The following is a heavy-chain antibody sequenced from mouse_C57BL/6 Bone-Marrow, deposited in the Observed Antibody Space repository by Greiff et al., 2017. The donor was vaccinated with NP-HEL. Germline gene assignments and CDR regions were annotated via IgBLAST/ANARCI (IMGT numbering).Heavy chain of an antibody. D-gene: IGHD1-1*01. J-gene: IGHJ1*03. Sequence: VKLVASGAELARPGASVKLSCTASGYTFTSYGISWVQQRTGQGLEWIGTIYPRSGNTYYNAKFKGKATLSADKSSSTAYMELRSLTSEDAAVYFCARTITTVVARYFDVWGTGTTVTVSS. CDR1: GYTFTSYG. CDR2: IYPRSGNT. V-gene: IGHV1-81*01. CDR3: ARTITTVVARYFDV.